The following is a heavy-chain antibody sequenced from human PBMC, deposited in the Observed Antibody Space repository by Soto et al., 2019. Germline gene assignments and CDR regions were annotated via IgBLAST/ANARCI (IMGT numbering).Heavy chain of an antibody. J-gene: IGHJ4*02. D-gene: IGHD3-22*01. CDR2: VYYSGSA. CDR1: GDSVSGGGYY. V-gene: IGHV4-61*08. CDR3: ARDYYDSSGWIDY. Sequence: SETLSLTCTVSGDSVSGGGYYWSWIRQPPGKGLEWIGYVYYSGSANYNPSLKSRVTISVDTSKNQFSLKLSSMTAADTAVYYCARDYYDSSGWIDYWGQGTLVTVSS.